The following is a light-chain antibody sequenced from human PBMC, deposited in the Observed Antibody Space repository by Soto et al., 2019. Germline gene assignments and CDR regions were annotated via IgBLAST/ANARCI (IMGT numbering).Light chain of an antibody. CDR2: GAS. CDR1: RSVSNR. V-gene: IGKV3-15*01. Sequence: EILMTQSPATLSVSPGETVTFSCRASRSVSNRLAWYQHKPGQAPRLLISGASNGATGIPPKFSGSGSGTEFTLTVSSLQSEDIAVYFCQQYNNWPPNFGQGTRLEIK. J-gene: IGKJ5*01. CDR3: QQYNNWPPN.